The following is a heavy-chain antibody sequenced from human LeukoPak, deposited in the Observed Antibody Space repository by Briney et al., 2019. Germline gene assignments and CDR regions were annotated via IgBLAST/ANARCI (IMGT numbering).Heavy chain of an antibody. V-gene: IGHV3-64D*06. CDR3: VKGKGIAVTSLDY. CDR2: ISSNGGST. Sequence: GGSLRLSCSASGFIFSNYAMHWVRLAPGKGLEYVSAISSNGGSTYYADSVKGRFTISRDNSKNTLYLQMSSLRAEDTAVYYCVKGKGIAVTSLDYWGQGTLVTVSS. J-gene: IGHJ4*02. CDR1: GFIFSNYA. D-gene: IGHD6-19*01.